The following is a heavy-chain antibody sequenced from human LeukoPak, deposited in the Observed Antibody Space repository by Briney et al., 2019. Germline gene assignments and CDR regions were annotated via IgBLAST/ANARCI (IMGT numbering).Heavy chain of an antibody. V-gene: IGHV1-18*01. CDR3: ARLKSNDYVWGSYRRNWFDP. J-gene: IGHJ5*02. CDR2: ISAYNGNT. Sequence: ASVKVSCKASGYTFTSYGIIWVRQAPGQGLEWMGWISAYNGNTNYAQKLQGRVTMTTDTSTSTAYMELRSLRSDDTAVYYCARLKSNDYVWGSYRRNWFDPWGQGTLVTVSS. CDR1: GYTFTSYG. D-gene: IGHD3-16*02.